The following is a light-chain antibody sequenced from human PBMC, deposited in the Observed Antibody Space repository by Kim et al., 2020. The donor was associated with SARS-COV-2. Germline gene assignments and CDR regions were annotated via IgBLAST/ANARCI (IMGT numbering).Light chain of an antibody. CDR2: RNN. J-gene: IGLJ3*02. Sequence: GQRFTISCSGSSSNIGSNYVYWYQQLPGTAPKLLIYRNNQRPSGVPDRFSGSKSGTSASLAISGLRSEDEADYYCAAWDDSLSVGVFGGGTQLTVL. V-gene: IGLV1-47*01. CDR1: SSNIGSNY. CDR3: AAWDDSLSVGV.